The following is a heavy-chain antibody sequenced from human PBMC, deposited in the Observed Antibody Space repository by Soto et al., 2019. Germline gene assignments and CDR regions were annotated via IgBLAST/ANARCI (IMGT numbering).Heavy chain of an antibody. CDR2: IVVGSGNT. CDR1: GFTFTSSA. D-gene: IGHD3-10*01. J-gene: IGHJ5*02. V-gene: IGHV1-58*01. CDR3: AAYPSLGWFDP. Sequence: QMQLVQSGPEVKKPGTSVKVSCKASGFTFTSSAVQWVRQARGQRLEWIGWIVVGSGNTNYAQKFQERVTITRDMSTSTAYMELSSLRSEDTAVYYCAAYPSLGWFDPWGQGTLVTVSS.